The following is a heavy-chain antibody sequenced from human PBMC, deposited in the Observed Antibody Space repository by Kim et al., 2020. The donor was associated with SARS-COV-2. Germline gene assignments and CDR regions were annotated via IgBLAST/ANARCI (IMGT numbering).Heavy chain of an antibody. D-gene: IGHD3-10*01. J-gene: IGHJ6*03. CDR3: ARGGLLWFREPKGDYYMDV. Sequence: SVKVSCKASGGTFSSYAISWVRQAPGQGLEWMGGIIPIFGTANYAQKFQGRVTITADESTSTAYMELSSLRSEDTAVYYCARGGLLWFREPKGDYYMDVWGKGTTVTVSS. V-gene: IGHV1-69*13. CDR1: GGTFSSYA. CDR2: IIPIFGTA.